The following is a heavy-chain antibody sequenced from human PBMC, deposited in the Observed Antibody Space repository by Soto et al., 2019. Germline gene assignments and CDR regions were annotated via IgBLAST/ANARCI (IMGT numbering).Heavy chain of an antibody. V-gene: IGHV3-23*01. D-gene: IGHD6-19*01. CDR2: ISCCGGST. CDR1: GFNFKKFA. CDR3: AKADGEQWLIPHLDN. Sequence: GGSLRLSXEASGFNFKKFAMGWVRQAPGEGLEWVSGISCCGGSTFYADSVKGRFSLARDDSKNTLSLQLNSLRVEDTAHYYCAKADGEQWLIPHLDNWGQGTQVTVSS. J-gene: IGHJ1*01.